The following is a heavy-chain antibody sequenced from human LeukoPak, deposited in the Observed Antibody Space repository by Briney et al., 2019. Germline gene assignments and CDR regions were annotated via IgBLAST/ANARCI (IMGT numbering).Heavy chain of an antibody. CDR1: GLTFSTYG. J-gene: IGHJ4*02. CDR2: ISGSGLST. Sequence: GGSLRLSCAASGLTFSTYGMSWVRQAPGKGLEWISAISGSGLSTYSADSVKGRFTISRDNSKNTLYLQMNSLRAEDTAVYYCAKHKGTLLGATDYWGQGTLVTVSS. CDR3: AKHKGTLLGATDY. V-gene: IGHV3-23*01. D-gene: IGHD1-26*01.